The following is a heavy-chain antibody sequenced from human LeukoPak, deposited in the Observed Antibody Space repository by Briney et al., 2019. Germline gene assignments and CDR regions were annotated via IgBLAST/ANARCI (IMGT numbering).Heavy chain of an antibody. J-gene: IGHJ4*02. CDR1: GYTFTSYA. Sequence: ASVTVSCKASGYTFTSYAMHWVRQAPGQRLEWMGWINAGNGNTKYSQKFQGRVAITRDTSASTAYMELSSLRSDDTAVYYCAGSWDYDSSGYYPYWGQGTLVTVSS. V-gene: IGHV1-3*01. CDR2: INAGNGNT. D-gene: IGHD3-22*01. CDR3: AGSWDYDSSGYYPY.